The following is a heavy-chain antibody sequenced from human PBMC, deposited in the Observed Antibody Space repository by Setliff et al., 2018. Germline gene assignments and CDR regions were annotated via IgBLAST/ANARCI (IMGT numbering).Heavy chain of an antibody. V-gene: IGHV1-18*01. CDR1: GGTFSSYD. CDR2: ISAYNGNT. Sequence: ASVKVSCKASGGTFSSYDISWVRQAPGQGLEWMGWISAYNGNTNYAQKFQGRVTMTTDTSTSTAYMELRSLRSDDTAVYYCARVSEAAAAGFDYWGQGTLVTAPQ. J-gene: IGHJ4*02. CDR3: ARVSEAAAAGFDY. D-gene: IGHD6-13*01.